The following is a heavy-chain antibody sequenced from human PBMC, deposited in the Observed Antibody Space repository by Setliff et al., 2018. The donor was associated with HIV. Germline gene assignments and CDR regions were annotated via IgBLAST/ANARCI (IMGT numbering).Heavy chain of an antibody. D-gene: IGHD4-4*01. V-gene: IGHV4-39*02. CDR3: AREHDYSNYRRLDS. J-gene: IGHJ4*02. CDR2: VYYTGST. CDR1: GGSISNYY. Sequence: SETLSLTCTVSGGSISNYYWGWIRQPPGRGLEWIGSVYYTGSTYYNPSLKSRVTISVDTSKNQFSLKLSSVTAADTAVYYCAREHDYSNYRRLDSWGQGILVTVSS.